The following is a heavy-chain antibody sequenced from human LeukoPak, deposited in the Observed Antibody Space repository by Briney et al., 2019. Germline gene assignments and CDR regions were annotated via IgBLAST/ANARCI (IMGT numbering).Heavy chain of an antibody. CDR3: ARASRDGYNQNFDH. V-gene: IGHV5-51*01. Sequence: GESLKISCKGLGYSFSSYWNAWVRQRPGKGLEWMGIIYPGGSEARYDPSFQGQVTISADSSTSTAYLQWSSLRASDTAMYYCARASRDGYNQNFDHWGQGTMVTVSS. D-gene: IGHD5-24*01. CDR1: GYSFSSYW. J-gene: IGHJ3*01. CDR2: IYPGGSEA.